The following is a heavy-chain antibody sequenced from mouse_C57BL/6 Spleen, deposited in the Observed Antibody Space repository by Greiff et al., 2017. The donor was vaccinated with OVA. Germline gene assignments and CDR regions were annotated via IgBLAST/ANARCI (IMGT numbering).Heavy chain of an antibody. D-gene: IGHD2-4*01. J-gene: IGHJ3*01. CDR1: GFTFSDYG. V-gene: IGHV5-17*01. CDR3: AARGDYAFAY. CDR2: ISSGSSTI. Sequence: VQLKESGGGLVKPGGSLKLSCAASGFTFSDYGMHWVRQAPEKGLEWVAYISSGSSTIYYADTVKGRFTISRDNAKNTLFLQMTSLRSEDTAMYYCAARGDYAFAYWGQGTLVTVSA.